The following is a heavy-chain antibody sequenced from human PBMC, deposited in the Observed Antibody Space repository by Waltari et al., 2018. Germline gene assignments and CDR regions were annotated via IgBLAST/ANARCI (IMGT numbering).Heavy chain of an antibody. CDR1: GGTCSSHA. J-gene: IGHJ4*02. CDR3: ASQRRGYYDSSGYFDY. Sequence: QVQLVQSGAEVKKPGSSVKVSCKASGGTCSSHATSWVRQAPGQGLEWMGGIIPIFGTANYAQKFQGRVTITTDESSSTAYMELSSLRSEDTAVYYCASQRRGYYDSSGYFDYWGQGTLVTVSS. V-gene: IGHV1-69*05. D-gene: IGHD3-22*01. CDR2: IIPIFGTA.